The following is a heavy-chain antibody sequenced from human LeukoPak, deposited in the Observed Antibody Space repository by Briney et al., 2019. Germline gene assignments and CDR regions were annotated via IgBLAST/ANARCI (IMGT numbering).Heavy chain of an antibody. CDR3: AGVYCSSTSCYIPFDY. Sequence: GVSVKVSCKASGYTFTGYYMHWVRQAPGQGLEWMGWINPNSGGTNYAQKFQGRVTMTRDTSISTAYMELSRLRSDDTAVYYCAGVYCSSTSCYIPFDYWGQGTLVTVSS. J-gene: IGHJ4*02. V-gene: IGHV1-2*02. CDR2: INPNSGGT. CDR1: GYTFTGYY. D-gene: IGHD2-2*02.